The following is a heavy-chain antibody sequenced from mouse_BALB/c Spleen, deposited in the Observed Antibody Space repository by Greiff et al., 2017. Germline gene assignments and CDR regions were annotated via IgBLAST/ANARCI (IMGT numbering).Heavy chain of an antibody. CDR1: GFSLTDYG. J-gene: IGHJ4*01. D-gene: IGHD2-2*01. CDR2: IWGGGST. CDR3: AKHTLYYGYDHYYAMDY. Sequence: VQGVESGPGLVAPSQSLSITCTVSGFSLTDYGVSWIRQPPGKGLEWLGVIWGGGSTYYNSALKSRLSISKDNSKSQVFLKMNSLQTDDTAMYYCAKHTLYYGYDHYYAMDYWGQGTSVTVSS. V-gene: IGHV2-6-5*01.